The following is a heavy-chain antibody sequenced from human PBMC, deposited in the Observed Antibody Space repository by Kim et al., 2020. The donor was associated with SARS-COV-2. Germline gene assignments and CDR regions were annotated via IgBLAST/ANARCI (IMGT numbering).Heavy chain of an antibody. V-gene: IGHV3-73*01. CDR2: IGSKTDNHAT. D-gene: IGHD4-17*01. CDR3: RLPTTVALPSHPPFD. Sequence: GGSLRLSCAAAGSRFSDSAIQWVRQAPGKGLEWVALIGSKTDNHATADGVSVKGRFILSRDDAKKTVYLQMNSLEVRDAAVYYFRLPTTVALPSHPPFD. J-gene: IGHJ4*01. CDR1: GSRFSDSA.